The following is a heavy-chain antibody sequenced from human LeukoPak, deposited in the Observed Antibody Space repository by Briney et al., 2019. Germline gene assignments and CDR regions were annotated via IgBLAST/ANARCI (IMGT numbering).Heavy chain of an antibody. CDR1: GGSFSSYY. V-gene: IGHV4-59*08. J-gene: IGHJ6*02. D-gene: IGHD1-7*01. Sequence: SETLSLTCAVYGGSFSSYYWSWIRQPPGKGLEWIGYIYYSGSTNYNPSLKSRVTISVDTSKNQFSLKLSSVTAADTAVYYCARQTGTTRYGMDVWGQGTTVTVSS. CDR2: IYYSGST. CDR3: ARQTGTTRYGMDV.